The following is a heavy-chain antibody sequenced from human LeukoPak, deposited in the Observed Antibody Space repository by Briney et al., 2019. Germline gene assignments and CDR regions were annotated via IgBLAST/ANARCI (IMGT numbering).Heavy chain of an antibody. CDR1: GGSISSGSYY. D-gene: IGHD4-17*01. Sequence: SETLSLTCTVSGGSISSGSYYWGWIRQPPGKGLEWIGSIYYSGSTYYNPSLKSRVTISLDTSKNQFSLTLSSVTATDTAVYYCASLSTVTQGYFDSWGQGTLVTVSS. V-gene: IGHV4-39*01. CDR3: ASLSTVTQGYFDS. J-gene: IGHJ4*02. CDR2: IYYSGST.